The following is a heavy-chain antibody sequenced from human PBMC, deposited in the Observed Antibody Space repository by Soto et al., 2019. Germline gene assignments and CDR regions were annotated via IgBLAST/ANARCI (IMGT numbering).Heavy chain of an antibody. Sequence: PSETLSLTCTVSGGSISSSTYYWGWMRQPPGKGLEWIASFFIGGNTYYNPSLKSRVTISVDTSKNQFSLKLSSVTAADTAVYYCARSELRYFDWAYYYYYGMDVWGQGTTVTVSS. V-gene: IGHV4-39*07. D-gene: IGHD3-9*01. CDR3: ARSELRYFDWAYYYYYGMDV. CDR1: GGSISSSTYY. CDR2: FFIGGNT. J-gene: IGHJ6*02.